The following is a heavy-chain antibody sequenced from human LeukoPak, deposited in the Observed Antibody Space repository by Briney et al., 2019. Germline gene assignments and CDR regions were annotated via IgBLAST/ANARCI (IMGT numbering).Heavy chain of an antibody. CDR2: IYYSRST. CDR1: GGSISSYY. J-gene: IGHJ4*02. D-gene: IGHD3-3*01. V-gene: IGHV4-59*01. CDR3: ARSLSGYLDY. Sequence: SETLSLICTVSGGSISSYYWSWIRQPPGKGLEWIGYIYYSRSTNYNPSLKSRVTISVDTSKNQFSLKLSSVTTADTAVYYCARSLSGYLDYWGQGTLVTVSS.